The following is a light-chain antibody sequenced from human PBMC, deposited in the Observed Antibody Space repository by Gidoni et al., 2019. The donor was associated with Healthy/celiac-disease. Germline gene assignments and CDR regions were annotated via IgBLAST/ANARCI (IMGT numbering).Light chain of an antibody. V-gene: IGKV1-39*01. J-gene: IGKJ1*01. CDR1: QSISNY. CDR2: AAS. Sequence: DIQMTQSPSSLSASVGDRVTITCRASQSISNYLNWYQQKPGKAPKLLIYAASSLQIGVPSRFSGSGSGTDFTLTISSLQPEDFATYYCQQSYSTPWTFGQXTKVEI. CDR3: QQSYSTPWT.